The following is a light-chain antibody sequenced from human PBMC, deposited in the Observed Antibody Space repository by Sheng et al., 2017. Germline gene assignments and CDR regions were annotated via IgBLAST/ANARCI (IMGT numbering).Light chain of an antibody. CDR3: QQYNNWPPWT. Sequence: EILMTQSPATLSVSPGERATLSCRASQSVSTNLAWYQQKPGQAPRLLIYDASTRATGLPARFSGSGSGTEFTLTISSLQSEDFAVYYCQQYNNWPPWTFGQGTKVE. V-gene: IGKV3-15*01. CDR1: QSVSTN. J-gene: IGKJ1*01. CDR2: DAS.